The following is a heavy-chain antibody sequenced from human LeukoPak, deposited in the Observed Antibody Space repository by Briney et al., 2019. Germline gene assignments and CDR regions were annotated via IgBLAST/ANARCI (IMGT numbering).Heavy chain of an antibody. CDR3: AKRAFGENLFDF. Sequence: GGSLRLSCAASGFTFSSDAMTWVRQAPGKGLQWVSTLSGSGGSTYYTDSVKGRFTISRDNSKNTLYLQMNSLRAEDTAIYYCAKRAFGENLFDFWGQGTLVTVSS. D-gene: IGHD3-10*01. CDR1: GFTFSSDA. V-gene: IGHV3-23*01. J-gene: IGHJ4*02. CDR2: LSGSGGST.